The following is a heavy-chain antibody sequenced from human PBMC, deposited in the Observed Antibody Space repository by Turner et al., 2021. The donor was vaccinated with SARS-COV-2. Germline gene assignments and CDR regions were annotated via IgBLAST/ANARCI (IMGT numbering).Heavy chain of an antibody. D-gene: IGHD3-22*01. V-gene: IGHV3-23*01. J-gene: IGHJ4*02. CDR2: ISGSGGST. CDR1: ELTFSSYA. CDR3: AKADRVMIVVVITLFDY. Sequence: EVQLLESGGGLVQPGGSLRLSCAASELTFSSYAMSWVRQATGKGLGWVSAISGSGGSTYYADSVKGRFTSSRDNSKNTLYLQMNSLRAEDTAVYYCAKADRVMIVVVITLFDYWGQGTLVTVSS.